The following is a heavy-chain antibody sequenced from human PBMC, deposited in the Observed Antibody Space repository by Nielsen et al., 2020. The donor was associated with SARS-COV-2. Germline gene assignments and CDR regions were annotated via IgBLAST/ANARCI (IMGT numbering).Heavy chain of an antibody. J-gene: IGHJ6*02. V-gene: IGHV4-39*01. CDR3: ARHGGGNGDYYYYGMDV. Sequence: SETLSLTCTVSGGSISSSSYYWGWIRQPPGKGLEWIGSIYYSGSTYYNPSLKSRVTISVDTSKNQFSLKLSSVTAADTAVYYCARHGGGNGDYYYYGMDVWGQGTTVTASS. CDR1: GGSISSSSYY. D-gene: IGHD3-16*01. CDR2: IYYSGST.